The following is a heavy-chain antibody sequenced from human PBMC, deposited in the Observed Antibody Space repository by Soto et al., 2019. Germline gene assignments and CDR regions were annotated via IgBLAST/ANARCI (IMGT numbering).Heavy chain of an antibody. CDR1: GYTFTSYG. J-gene: IGHJ4*02. CDR3: ARGRYGDY. V-gene: IGHV1-18*01. Sequence: QVHLVQSGAEVKKPGASVKVSCKASGYTFTSYGITWVRQAPGQGLAWMGWISAHNGNTDYAQKLQGRVIVTRDTSKSTAYMELRSLRSDDTAVYYCARGRYGDYWGQGALVTVSS. CDR2: ISAHNGNT. D-gene: IGHD1-1*01.